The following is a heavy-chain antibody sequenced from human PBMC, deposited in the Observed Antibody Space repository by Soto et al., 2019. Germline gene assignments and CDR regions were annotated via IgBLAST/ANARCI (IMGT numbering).Heavy chain of an antibody. CDR3: ARRCGYSFDY. Sequence: PSETLSLTCTVSGGSISSYYWSWIRQPPGKGLEWIGYIYYSGTTNYNPSLKSRVTISVDTSKNQLSLKLSSVTAADTAVYYCARRCGYSFDYWGQGTLVTVSS. CDR1: GGSISSYY. D-gene: IGHD5-18*01. J-gene: IGHJ4*02. V-gene: IGHV4-59*08. CDR2: IYYSGTT.